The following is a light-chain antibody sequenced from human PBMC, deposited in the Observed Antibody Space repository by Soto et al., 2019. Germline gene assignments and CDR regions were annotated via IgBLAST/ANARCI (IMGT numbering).Light chain of an antibody. CDR2: EVS. CDR1: SSDVGGYNY. CDR3: RSKTSTSYVV. Sequence: QSALTQPASVSGSPGQSITISCTGTSSDVGGYNYVSWYQHHPGKAPKLMIYEVSNRPSGVSNRFSGSKSGNMASLTISGPQAEDEPDYSCRSKTSTSYVVFGGGTKLTLL. V-gene: IGLV2-14*01. J-gene: IGLJ2*01.